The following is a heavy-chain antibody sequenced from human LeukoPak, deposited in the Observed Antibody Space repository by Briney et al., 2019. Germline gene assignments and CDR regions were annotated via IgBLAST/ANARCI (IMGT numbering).Heavy chain of an antibody. V-gene: IGHV3-21*01. Sequence: GGSLRLSCAASGFTFSTYSMNWVRQTPGMGLEWVSSISSSSSYIYYADSVKGRFTISRDNAKNSLYLQMNSLRAEDTAVYYCARDPDSSGLDYWGQGTLVTVSS. CDR2: ISSSSSYI. D-gene: IGHD6-19*01. CDR1: GFTFSTYS. CDR3: ARDPDSSGLDY. J-gene: IGHJ4*02.